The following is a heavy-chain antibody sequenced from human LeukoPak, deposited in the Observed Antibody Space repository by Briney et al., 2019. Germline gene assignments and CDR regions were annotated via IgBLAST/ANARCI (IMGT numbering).Heavy chain of an antibody. D-gene: IGHD3-9*01. V-gene: IGHV3-53*01. Sequence: PGGSLRLSCAASGFIVSSNYMSWVRQAPGKGLEWVSIIYSGGSTYYADSVKGRSTISRDISKNTLHLQMNSLRAEDTAVYYCARLGYYDALTDILDDFWGQGTLVTVSS. CDR2: IYSGGST. CDR3: ARLGYYDALTDILDDF. J-gene: IGHJ4*02. CDR1: GFIVSSNY.